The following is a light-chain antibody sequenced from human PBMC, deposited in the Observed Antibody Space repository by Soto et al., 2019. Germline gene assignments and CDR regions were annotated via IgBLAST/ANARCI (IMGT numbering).Light chain of an antibody. V-gene: IGLV2-11*01. J-gene: IGLJ1*01. CDR3: CSDAGSYTHV. CDR1: SSDVGTYTY. CDR2: DVI. Sequence: QSALTQPRSVSGSPGQSVTISCTGTSSDVGTYTYVSWYQQHPGKAPKLIIYDVIKRPSGVPDRFSGSKSGNTASLTISRLQAEDEADYYCCSDAGSYTHVFGTGTKLTVL.